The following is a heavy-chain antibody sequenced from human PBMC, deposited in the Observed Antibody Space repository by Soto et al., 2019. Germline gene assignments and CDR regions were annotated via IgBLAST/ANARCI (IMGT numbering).Heavy chain of an antibody. CDR3: ARQRTSVVTQAYFDV. V-gene: IGHV4-39*01. CDR2: IYYSGSA. D-gene: IGHD2-21*02. Sequence: SETLSLTCTVTGDSISSRSFYCGWIRQPPGKGLKWIGSIYYSGSADNNLSLRNRVSMSIDTSKDQFSLKLKSVTAADTALYFCARQRTSVVTQAYFDVWGPGSLATVS. CDR1: GDSISSRSFY. J-gene: IGHJ4*02.